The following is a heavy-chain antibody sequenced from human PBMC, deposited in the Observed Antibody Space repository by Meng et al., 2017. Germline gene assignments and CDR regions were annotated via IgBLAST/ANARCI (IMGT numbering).Heavy chain of an antibody. J-gene: IGHJ4*02. Sequence: QVQLVQSGAEVKKPGASVKVSCKASGYTFTSYGISWVRQAPGQGLEWMGWINAYNGNTNYAQKLQGRVTMTTDTSTSTAYMELRSLRSDDTAVYYCARDLKRDHHLGEGGYWGQGTLVTVSS. CDR3: ARDLKRDHHLGEGGY. CDR1: GYTFTSYG. CDR2: INAYNGNT. V-gene: IGHV1-18*01. D-gene: IGHD3-16*01.